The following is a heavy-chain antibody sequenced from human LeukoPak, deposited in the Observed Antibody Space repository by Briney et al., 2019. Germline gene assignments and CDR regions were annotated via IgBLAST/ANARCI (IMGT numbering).Heavy chain of an antibody. Sequence: SETLSLTCTVSGGSISSSSYYWGWIRQPPGKGLEWIGSIYYSGSTYYNPSLKSRVTISVDTSKNQFSLKLSSVTAADTAVYYCAREWGSDFDYWGQGTLVTVSS. J-gene: IGHJ4*02. D-gene: IGHD3-16*01. CDR1: GGSISSSSYY. V-gene: IGHV4-39*07. CDR3: AREWGSDFDY. CDR2: IYYSGST.